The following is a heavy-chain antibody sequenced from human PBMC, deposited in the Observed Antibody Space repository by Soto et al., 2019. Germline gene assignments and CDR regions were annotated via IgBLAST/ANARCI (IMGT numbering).Heavy chain of an antibody. Sequence: QVQLVESGGGVVQPGRSLRLSCAASGFTFSSYAMHWVRQAPGKGLEWVAVISYDGSNKYYADSVKGRFTISRDNSKNTLYLQMNSLRAEDTAVYYCARDRDSYGYYYYYGMDVW. D-gene: IGHD5-18*01. CDR2: ISYDGSNK. CDR1: GFTFSSYA. CDR3: ARDRDSYGYYYYYGMDV. J-gene: IGHJ6*01. V-gene: IGHV3-30-3*01.